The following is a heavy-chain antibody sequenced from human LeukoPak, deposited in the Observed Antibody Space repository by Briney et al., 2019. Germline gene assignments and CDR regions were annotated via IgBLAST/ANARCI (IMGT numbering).Heavy chain of an antibody. J-gene: IGHJ4*02. CDR1: GGSISGSSYY. V-gene: IGHV4-39*01. CDR2: IYYSGST. Sequence: SETLSLTCTVSGGSISGSSYYWGWIRQPPGKGLEWIGSIYYSGSTYYNPSLKSRVTISVDTSKNQFSLKLSSVTAADTAVYYCATFYGSGSSGLIDYWGQGTLVTVSS. D-gene: IGHD3-10*01. CDR3: ATFYGSGSSGLIDY.